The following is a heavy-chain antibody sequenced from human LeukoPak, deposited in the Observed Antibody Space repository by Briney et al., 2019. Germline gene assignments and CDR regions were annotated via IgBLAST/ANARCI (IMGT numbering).Heavy chain of an antibody. D-gene: IGHD3-10*01. CDR1: GFTFSGSA. V-gene: IGHV3-73*01. CDR3: TRPGTMVPYGMDV. Sequence: GGSLRLSCAASGFTFSGSAMHWVRQASGKGLEWVGRIRSKANSYATAYAASVKGRFTISRDDSKNTAYLQMNGLKTEDTAVYYCTRPGTMVPYGMDVWGQGTTVTVSS. CDR2: IRSKANSYAT. J-gene: IGHJ6*02.